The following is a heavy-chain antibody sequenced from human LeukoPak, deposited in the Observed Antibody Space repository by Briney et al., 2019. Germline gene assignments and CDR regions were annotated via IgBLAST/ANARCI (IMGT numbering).Heavy chain of an antibody. CDR1: GGSISSSSYY. Sequence: SETLSLTCTVSGGSISSSSYYWGWIRQPPGKGLEWIGSIYYSGSTYYNPSLKSRVTISVDTSKNQFSLKLSSVTAADTAVYYCARGPVDYYYYYMDVWGKGTTVTVSS. J-gene: IGHJ6*03. CDR2: IYYSGST. D-gene: IGHD2-2*01. V-gene: IGHV4-39*01. CDR3: ARGPVDYYYYYMDV.